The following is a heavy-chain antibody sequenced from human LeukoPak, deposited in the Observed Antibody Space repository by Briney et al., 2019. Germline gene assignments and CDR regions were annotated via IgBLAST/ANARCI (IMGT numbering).Heavy chain of an antibody. CDR3: AGGTAGAYDY. J-gene: IGHJ4*02. V-gene: IGHV3-7*01. Sequence: GGALRLSCAASGFTFSDYWMIWVRQAPGKGLEWVANIRPDGNDRYVVDSARGRFTIYRDTAKNSLYLQMNSLSAEDTAMYYCAGGTAGAYDYGGRGTLLTVSS. CDR2: IRPDGNDR. CDR1: GFTFSDYW. D-gene: IGHD4/OR15-4a*01.